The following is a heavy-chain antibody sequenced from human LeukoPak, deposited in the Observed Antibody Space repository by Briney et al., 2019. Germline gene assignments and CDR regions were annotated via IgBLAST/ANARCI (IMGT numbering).Heavy chain of an antibody. CDR3: AKSDHRGDGFNYDY. D-gene: IGHD5-24*01. J-gene: IGHJ4*02. Sequence: PGGSLRLSCAASGFTFDDHTMHWVRQAPGKGLEWVSLISWDGGVTKYVGSVKGRFTISRDNSKNSLYLQMNCLRTEDTALYCCAKSDHRGDGFNYDYWGQGTLVTVSS. V-gene: IGHV3-43*01. CDR1: GFTFDDHT. CDR2: ISWDGGVT.